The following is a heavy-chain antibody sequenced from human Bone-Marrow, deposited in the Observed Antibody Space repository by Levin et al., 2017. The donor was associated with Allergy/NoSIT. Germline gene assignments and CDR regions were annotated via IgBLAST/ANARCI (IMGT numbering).Heavy chain of an antibody. Sequence: SCTVSGGSIRSGTYYWGWIRQPPGKGLQWIGSIYYSGSTYYNPSLKSRVTISVDTSKNHFSLKLNSVTAADTAVYYCAREVIFYYGMDVWGQGTTVTVSS. CDR3: AREVIFYYGMDV. J-gene: IGHJ6*02. V-gene: IGHV4-39*02. CDR1: GGSIRSGTYY. CDR2: IYYSGST. D-gene: IGHD3-3*02.